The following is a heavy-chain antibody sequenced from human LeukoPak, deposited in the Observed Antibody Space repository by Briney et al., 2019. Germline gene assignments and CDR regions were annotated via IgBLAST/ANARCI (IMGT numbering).Heavy chain of an antibody. J-gene: IGHJ4*02. CDR3: AKGPHVLRYFDWPY. Sequence: GSLRLSCAASGFTFSSYDIHWVRQAPGKGLEWVAFIRYDGSNKYYADSVRGRFTISRDNSKNTLYLQMNSLRAEDTAVYYCAKGPHVLRYFDWPYWGQGTLVTVSS. D-gene: IGHD3-9*01. CDR2: IRYDGSNK. CDR1: GFTFSSYD. V-gene: IGHV3-30*02.